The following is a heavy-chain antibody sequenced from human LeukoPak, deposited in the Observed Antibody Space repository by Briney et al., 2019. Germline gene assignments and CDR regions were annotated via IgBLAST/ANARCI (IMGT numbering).Heavy chain of an antibody. J-gene: IGHJ4*02. V-gene: IGHV3-23*01. CDR3: AKDRRDSSGWFRTDDY. D-gene: IGHD6-19*01. Sequence: GGSLRLSCAASGFTFSSYGMHWVRQAPGKGLEWVSVISGSGDRTYYADSVKGRFTISRDNPKNTLYIQMNSLTAEDTAIYYCAKDRRDSSGWFRTDDYWGQGTLVTVSS. CDR1: GFTFSSYG. CDR2: ISGSGDRT.